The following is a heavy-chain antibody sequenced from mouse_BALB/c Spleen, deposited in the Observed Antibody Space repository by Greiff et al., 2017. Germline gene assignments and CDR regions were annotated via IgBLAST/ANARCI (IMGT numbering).Heavy chain of an antibody. D-gene: IGHD2-12*01. CDR1: GYTFTDYN. V-gene: IGHV1S29*02. J-gene: IGHJ1*01. CDR2: IYPYNGGT. Sequence: EVKLVESGPELVKPGASVKISCKASGYTFTDYNMHWVKQSHGKSLEWIGYIYPYNGGTGYNQKFKSKATLTVDNSSSTAYMELRSLTSEDSAVYYCARRLRLYWYFDVWGAGTTVTVSS. CDR3: ARRLRLYWYFDV.